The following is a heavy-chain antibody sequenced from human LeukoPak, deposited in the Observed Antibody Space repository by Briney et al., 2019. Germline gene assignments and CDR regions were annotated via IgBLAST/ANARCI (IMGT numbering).Heavy chain of an antibody. V-gene: IGHV3-23*01. D-gene: IGHD3-16*02. J-gene: IGHJ4*02. CDR3: AKDRITFGGIIVILDY. CDR2: ISDRGGST. CDR1: GFTFSNYA. Sequence: PGGSLRLSCAASGFTFSNYAMSWVRQAPGKGLEWVSGISDRGGSTYYADSVKGRFTISRDNSKNTLYLQMNSLRAEDTAVYYCAKDRITFGGIIVILDYWGQGTLVTVSS.